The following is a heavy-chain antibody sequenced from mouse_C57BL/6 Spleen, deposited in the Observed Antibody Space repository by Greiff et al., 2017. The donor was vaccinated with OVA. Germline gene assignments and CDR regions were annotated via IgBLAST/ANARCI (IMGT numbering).Heavy chain of an antibody. CDR1: GYTFTSYW. CDR2: IYPGSGST. D-gene: IGHD1-1*01. CDR3: ARSASITTGGEGFDY. V-gene: IGHV1-55*01. J-gene: IGHJ2*01. Sequence: QVQLQQPGAELVKPGASVKMSCKASGYTFTSYWITWVKQRPGQGLEWIGDIYPGSGSTNYNEKFKSKATLTVDTTSSTAYMQLSSLTSEDSAVYYCARSASITTGGEGFDYWGQGTTLTVSS.